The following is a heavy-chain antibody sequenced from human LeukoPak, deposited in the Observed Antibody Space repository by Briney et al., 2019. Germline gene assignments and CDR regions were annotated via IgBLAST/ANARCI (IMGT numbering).Heavy chain of an antibody. CDR2: INSDGSST. CDR3: ARDLNYDSSGYLVHWFDP. Sequence: PGGSLRLSCAASGFTFSSYWMHWVRQAPGEGLVWVSRINSDGSSTSYADSVKGRFTISRDNAKNTLYLQMNSLRAEDTAVYYCARDLNYDSSGYLVHWFDPWGQGTLVTVSS. V-gene: IGHV3-74*01. CDR1: GFTFSSYW. J-gene: IGHJ5*02. D-gene: IGHD3-22*01.